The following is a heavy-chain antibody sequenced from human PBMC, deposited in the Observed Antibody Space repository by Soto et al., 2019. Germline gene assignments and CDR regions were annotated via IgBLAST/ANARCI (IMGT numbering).Heavy chain of an antibody. CDR1: GGTFSSYA. V-gene: IGHV1-69*13. CDR3: ARVAPPVTTTPYGWFDP. CDR2: IIPIFGTA. J-gene: IGHJ5*02. D-gene: IGHD3-22*01. Sequence: SVKVSCKASGGTFSSYAISWVRQAPGQGLEWMGGIIPIFGTANYAQKFQGRVTITADESTSTAYMELSSLRSEDAAVYYCARVAPPVTTTPYGWFDPWGQGTLVTVSS.